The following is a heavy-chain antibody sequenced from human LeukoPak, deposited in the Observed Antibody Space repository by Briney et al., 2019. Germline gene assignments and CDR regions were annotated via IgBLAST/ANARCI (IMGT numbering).Heavy chain of an antibody. CDR2: IYYSGNT. Sequence: SETLSLTCTVSGVSISSTSNQWGWIRQPPGKGLEWIGSIYYSGNTHYNPSLKSRVTISVDTSKNQFSLKLSSVTAADTAVYYCARELGYGDPNWFDPWGQGTLVTVSS. J-gene: IGHJ5*02. V-gene: IGHV4-39*07. CDR3: ARELGYGDPNWFDP. D-gene: IGHD4-17*01. CDR1: GVSISSTSNQ.